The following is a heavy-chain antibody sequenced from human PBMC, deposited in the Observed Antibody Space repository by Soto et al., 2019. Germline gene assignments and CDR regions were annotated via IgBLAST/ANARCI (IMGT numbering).Heavy chain of an antibody. CDR1: GGSISSYY. CDR2: IDYSGST. J-gene: IGHJ6*02. CDR3: ARVTSYYDFWSGPTVFYYGMDV. Sequence: PSETLSLTCTVSGGSISSYYWSWIQQPPGKGLEWIGNIDYSGSTNYNPSLKSRVTISVDTSKNQFSLKLSSVTAADTAVYYCARVTSYYDFWSGPTVFYYGMDVWGQGTTVTVSS. V-gene: IGHV4-59*12. D-gene: IGHD3-3*01.